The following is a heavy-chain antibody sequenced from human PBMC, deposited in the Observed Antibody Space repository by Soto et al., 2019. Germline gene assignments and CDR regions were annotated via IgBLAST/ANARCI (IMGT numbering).Heavy chain of an antibody. J-gene: IGHJ6*02. CDR2: ISYDGSNK. CDR3: GSDYRSGGYNGYYGMDV. CDR1: GFTFSSYA. V-gene: IGHV3-30-3*01. D-gene: IGHD3-10*01. Sequence: PGGSLRLSCAASGFTFSSYAMHWVRQAPGKGLEWVAVISYDGSNKYYADSVKGRFTISRDNFKNTLYLQMNSLRAEDTAVYYCGSDYRSGGYNGYYGMDVWGQGTTVTVAS.